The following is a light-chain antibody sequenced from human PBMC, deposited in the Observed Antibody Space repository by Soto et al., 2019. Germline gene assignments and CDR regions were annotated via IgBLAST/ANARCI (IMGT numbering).Light chain of an antibody. J-gene: IGKJ1*01. V-gene: IGKV3-11*01. CDR3: QHRSNWPWT. Sequence: EIVLTQSPDTLSLSPGERATLSCRASQSISSYLGWYQQKPGQAPRLLIYDASNRATGIPARFSGSGSGADFTLTISSLDPEDFAVYYCQHRSNWPWTFGQVTKV. CDR1: QSISSY. CDR2: DAS.